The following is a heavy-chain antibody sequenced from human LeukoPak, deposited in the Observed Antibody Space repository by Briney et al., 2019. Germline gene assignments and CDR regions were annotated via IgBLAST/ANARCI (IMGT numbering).Heavy chain of an antibody. D-gene: IGHD3-3*01. Sequence: PGRSLRLSCAASGLTVTTNYMSWVRQAPGKGLEWVSVIYSGGSTYYADSVKGRFTIPRHNSKNTLYLQMDSLRDEDTAVYYCARGDFWSGYYTGLYWGQGTLVTVSS. CDR1: GLTVTTNY. J-gene: IGHJ4*02. CDR2: IYSGGST. CDR3: ARGDFWSGYYTGLY. V-gene: IGHV3-53*04.